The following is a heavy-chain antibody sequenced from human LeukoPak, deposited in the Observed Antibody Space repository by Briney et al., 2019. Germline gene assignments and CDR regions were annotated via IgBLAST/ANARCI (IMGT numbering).Heavy chain of an antibody. D-gene: IGHD3-22*01. CDR2: INPNSGGT. V-gene: IGHV1-2*02. J-gene: IGHJ4*02. CDR1: GYTFTGYY. CDR3: ARGRSMIAEYFDY. Sequence: GASVKVSCKASGYTFTGYYMHWVRQAPGQGLEWMGWINPNSGGTNYAQKFQGRVTMTRDTSTSTVYMELSSLRSEDTAVYYCARGRSMIAEYFDYWGQGTLVTVSS.